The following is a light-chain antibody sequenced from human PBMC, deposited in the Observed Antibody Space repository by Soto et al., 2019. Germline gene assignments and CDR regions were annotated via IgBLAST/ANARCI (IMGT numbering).Light chain of an antibody. Sequence: PGDGATLSCRASQSVSRSLTWYQQKPGQAPRLLIYDASTRATGIPPRFSGSGSGTDFTLTISSLEPEDFAVYYCQQRSNSFGGGTKVDIK. V-gene: IGKV3-11*01. CDR3: QQRSNS. CDR2: DAS. CDR1: QSVSRS. J-gene: IGKJ4*01.